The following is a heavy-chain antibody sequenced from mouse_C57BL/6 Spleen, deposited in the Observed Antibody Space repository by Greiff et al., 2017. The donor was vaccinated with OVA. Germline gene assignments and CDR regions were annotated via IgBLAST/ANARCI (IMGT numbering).Heavy chain of an antibody. J-gene: IGHJ2*01. V-gene: IGHV1-69*01. Sequence: VQLQQPGAELVMPGASVKLSCKASGYTFTSYWMHWVKQRPGQGLEWIGEIDPSDSYTNYNQKFKGKSTLTVDKSSSTAYMQLSSLTSEDSAVYYCARWAPDYFDYWGQGTTLTASS. CDR1: GYTFTSYW. CDR2: IDPSDSYT. CDR3: ARWAPDYFDY.